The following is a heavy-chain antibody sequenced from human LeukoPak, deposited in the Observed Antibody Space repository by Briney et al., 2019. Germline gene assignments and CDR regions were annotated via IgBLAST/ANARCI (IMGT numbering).Heavy chain of an antibody. CDR2: ISAYNGNT. CDR1: GYTFTSYG. D-gene: IGHD6-19*01. Sequence: ASVKVSCKASGYTFTSYGISWVRQAPGQGLEWMGWISAYNGNTNYAQKLQGRVTMTRDTSISTAYMELSRLRSDDTAVYYCSKSIAVAGTILWYYYGMDVWGQGTTVTVSS. V-gene: IGHV1-18*04. CDR3: SKSIAVAGTILWYYYGMDV. J-gene: IGHJ6*02.